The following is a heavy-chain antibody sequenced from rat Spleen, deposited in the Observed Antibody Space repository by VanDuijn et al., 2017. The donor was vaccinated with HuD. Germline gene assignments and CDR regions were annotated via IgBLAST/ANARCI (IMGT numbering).Heavy chain of an antibody. CDR2: ISYDGSST. CDR3: AGPGITSYVMDA. Sequence: EVRLVESGGGLVRPGRSLKLSCAASGFTFSDYNMAWVRQAPKKGLEWVATISYDGSSTYYRDSVKGRFTISRDNAKSTLYLQMDSLRSEDTATYYCAGPGITSYVMDAWGQGASVTVSS. CDR1: GFTFSDYN. V-gene: IGHV5-7*01. D-gene: IGHD1-4*01. J-gene: IGHJ4*01.